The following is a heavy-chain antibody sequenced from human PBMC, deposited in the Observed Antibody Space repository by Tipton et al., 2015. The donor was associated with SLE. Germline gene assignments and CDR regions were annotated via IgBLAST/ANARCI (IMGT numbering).Heavy chain of an antibody. J-gene: IGHJ4*02. CDR3: AREYSGYDYRTFDH. V-gene: IGHV4-38-2*02. CDR1: GYSIRDGYY. Sequence: TLSLTCNVSGYSIRDGYYWGWIRQAPGKGLEWIGTIHHSGITYCNPSLKSRVTISVDTSRNQFSLKVRSVTAADTAVYYCAREYSGYDYRTFDHWGQGTLVTVSS. CDR2: IHHSGIT. D-gene: IGHD5-12*01.